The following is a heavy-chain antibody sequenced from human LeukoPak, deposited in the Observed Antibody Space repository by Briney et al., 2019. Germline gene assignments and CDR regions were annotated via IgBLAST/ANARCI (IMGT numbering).Heavy chain of an antibody. D-gene: IGHD2-2*01. J-gene: IGHJ4*02. V-gene: IGHV3-23*01. CDR3: ARGKGYCSSTSCYAFDY. Sequence: PGGSLRLSCAASGFTFSSYAMSWVRQAPGKGLEWVSAISSSGGRIYYGASVKGRFTISRDNAKNSLYLQMNSLRAEDTAVYYCARGKGYCSSTSCYAFDYWGQGTLVTVSS. CDR1: GFTFSSYA. CDR2: ISSSGGRI.